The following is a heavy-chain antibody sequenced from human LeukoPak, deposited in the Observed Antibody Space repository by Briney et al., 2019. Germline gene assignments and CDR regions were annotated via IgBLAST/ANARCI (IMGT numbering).Heavy chain of an antibody. CDR3: ARWINCGGDCYSWGPGAFDI. D-gene: IGHD2-21*01. V-gene: IGHV4-4*07. CDR1: GGSISSYY. J-gene: IGHJ3*02. Sequence: PSETLSLTCTVSGGSISSYYWSWIRQPAGKGLEWIGRIYTSGSTNYNPSLKSRVTMSVDTSKSQFSLKLSSVTAAGTAVYYCARWINCGGDCYSWGPGAFDIWGQGTMVTVSS. CDR2: IYTSGST.